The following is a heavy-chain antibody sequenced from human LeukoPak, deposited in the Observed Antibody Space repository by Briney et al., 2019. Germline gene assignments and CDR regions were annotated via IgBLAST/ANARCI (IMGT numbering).Heavy chain of an antibody. V-gene: IGHV3-74*01. Sequence: GGSLRLSCAASGFTFSSYAMHWVRQAPGKGLVWVSRINSDGSSTSYADSVKGRFTISRDNAKNTLYLQMNSLRAEDTAVYYCAREGGYYDSSGSGLDYWGQGTLVTVSS. CDR2: INSDGSST. D-gene: IGHD3-22*01. CDR3: AREGGYYDSSGSGLDY. J-gene: IGHJ4*02. CDR1: GFTFSSYA.